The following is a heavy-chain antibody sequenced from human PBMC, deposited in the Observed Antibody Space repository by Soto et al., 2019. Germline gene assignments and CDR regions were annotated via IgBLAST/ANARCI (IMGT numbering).Heavy chain of an antibody. D-gene: IGHD2-2*01. J-gene: IGHJ5*02. V-gene: IGHV4-31*03. CDR1: GGSISSGGCY. CDR3: ARGDVVVPAATPLSAHQLAFDP. Sequence: SETLSLTCTVSGGSISSGGCYWSWIRQHPGKCLEWIGYIYYSGSTYYNPSLKSRVTISVDTSKNQFSLKLSSVTAADTAVYYCARGDVVVPAATPLSAHQLAFDPWGQGTLVTVYS. CDR2: IYYSGST.